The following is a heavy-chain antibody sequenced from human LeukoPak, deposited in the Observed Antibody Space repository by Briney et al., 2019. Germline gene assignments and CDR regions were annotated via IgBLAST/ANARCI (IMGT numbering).Heavy chain of an antibody. CDR3: AKVRTLDDSRGYYGVFEM. D-gene: IGHD3-22*01. CDR2: VSNTGTVT. V-gene: IGHV3-23*01. CDR1: GLTFSNYA. Sequence: GGSLRLSCAASGLTFSNYAMNWVRQAPGKGLEWVSAVSNTGTVTYYEDSVKGRFTTSTNNPTNTLYLQKNSLRAEDTAVYSCAKVRTLDDSRGYYGVFEMWGQGTVVTVSS. J-gene: IGHJ3*02.